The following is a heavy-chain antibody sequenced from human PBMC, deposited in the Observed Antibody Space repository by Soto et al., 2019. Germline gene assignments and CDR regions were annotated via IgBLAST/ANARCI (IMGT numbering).Heavy chain of an antibody. D-gene: IGHD5-18*01. Sequence: PSETLSLTCTVSGDSISSYYWSWIRQPPGKGLEWIGYIYYSGSTNYNPSTKSRVTISEDTSKNQFSLKLSSVTAADTAVYYCARESDTAMVKSSYYYGMDVWGQGTTVTVSS. CDR1: GDSISSYY. J-gene: IGHJ6*02. CDR2: IYYSGST. V-gene: IGHV4-59*01. CDR3: ARESDTAMVKSSYYYGMDV.